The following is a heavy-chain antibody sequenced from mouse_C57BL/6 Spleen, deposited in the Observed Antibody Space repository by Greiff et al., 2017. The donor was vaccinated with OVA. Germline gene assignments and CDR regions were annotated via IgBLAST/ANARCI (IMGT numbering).Heavy chain of an antibody. D-gene: IGHD1-1*01. Sequence: EVHLVESGGGLVKPGGSLKLSYAASVFPFLYSCIPWVLHAPEKGLDWVAYISSGSSTLYYADTVKGRFTISRDNAKNTLFLQMTSLRSEDTAMYYCARGGYYYGSSYDWYFDVWGTGTTVTVSS. J-gene: IGHJ1*03. CDR2: ISSGSSTL. V-gene: IGHV5-17*01. CDR3: ARGGYYYGSSYDWYFDV. CDR1: VFPFLYSC.